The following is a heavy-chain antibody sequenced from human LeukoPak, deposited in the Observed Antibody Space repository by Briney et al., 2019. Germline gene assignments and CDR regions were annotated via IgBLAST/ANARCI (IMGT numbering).Heavy chain of an antibody. J-gene: IGHJ5*02. CDR2: IYSGGTT. V-gene: IGHV3-66*01. CDR1: GYTVSDKY. CDR3: AKSDWLDP. Sequence: GGSLTLSCAASGYTVSDKYLGWVRQAPGKGLEWVSVIYSGGTTYYADSVKGRFTISRASSTNTLYLQMNSLRAEDTGVYYCAKSDWLDPWGEEPGVSVSS.